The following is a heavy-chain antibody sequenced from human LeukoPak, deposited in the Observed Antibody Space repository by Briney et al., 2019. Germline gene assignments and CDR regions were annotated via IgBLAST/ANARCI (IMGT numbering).Heavy chain of an antibody. J-gene: IGHJ4*02. CDR2: ISGSDGST. Sequence: GGSLRLSCAASGFTFSSYAMSWVRQAPGKGLEWVSAISGSDGSTYYADSAKGRFTISRDNSKNTLYLQMNSLRAEDTAVYYCAKDVDSSGWYFDYWGQGTLVTVSS. V-gene: IGHV3-23*01. D-gene: IGHD6-19*01. CDR3: AKDVDSSGWYFDY. CDR1: GFTFSSYA.